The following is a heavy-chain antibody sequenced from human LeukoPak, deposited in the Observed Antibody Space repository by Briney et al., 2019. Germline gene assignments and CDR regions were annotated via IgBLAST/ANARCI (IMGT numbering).Heavy chain of an antibody. J-gene: IGHJ6*03. D-gene: IGHD2-2*03. CDR3: AMDIVVVPAAKGGYYYYYMDV. V-gene: IGHV1-2*02. CDR2: INPNSGGT. Sequence: ASVKVSYKASGYTFTVYYMHWVRQAPGQGLEWMGWINPNSGGTNYAKKFQGRLTMTRDTSISTAYMELSRLRSDDTAVYYCAMDIVVVPAAKGGYYYYYMDVWGKGTTVTVSS. CDR1: GYTFTVYY.